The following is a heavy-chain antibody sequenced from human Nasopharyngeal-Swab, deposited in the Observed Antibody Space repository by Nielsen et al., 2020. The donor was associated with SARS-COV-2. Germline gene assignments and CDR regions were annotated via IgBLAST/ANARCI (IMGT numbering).Heavy chain of an antibody. CDR1: GFSFTYHG. J-gene: IGHJ3*01. D-gene: IGHD2/OR15-2a*01. CDR3: ARDGLPRIIDAFDL. CDR2: ISSGTTTI. Sequence: GESLKISCAASGFSFTYHGMNWVRQAPGKGLECISYISSGTTTIYYADSVKGRFTIFRDNAKNSLFLQMDGLRDDDTAVYYCARDGLPRIIDAFDLWGQGTTVTVSS. V-gene: IGHV3-48*02.